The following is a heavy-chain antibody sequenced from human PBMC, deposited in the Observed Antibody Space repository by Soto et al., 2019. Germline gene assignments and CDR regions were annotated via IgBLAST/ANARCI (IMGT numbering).Heavy chain of an antibody. D-gene: IGHD2-21*02. Sequence: QVQVVQSRAEVKKPGASVKVSCKTSGYSFTDYDINWVRQAPGQGLEWMGWVSPDHGNACYAQHVRGRLTLTTDTPITTAYMGLNSLTSEDTAVYYCEVTAGSWGQGTMVSLS. V-gene: IGHV1-8*01. CDR3: EVTAGS. CDR1: GYSFTDYD. J-gene: IGHJ4*02. CDR2: VSPDHGNA.